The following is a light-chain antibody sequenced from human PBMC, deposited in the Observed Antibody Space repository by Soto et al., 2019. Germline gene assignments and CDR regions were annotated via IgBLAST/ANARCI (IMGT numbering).Light chain of an antibody. J-gene: IGKJ1*01. V-gene: IGKV3-20*01. CDR1: QTVSSSY. Sequence: EIVLTQPPGTLSLSPGEGATLSCRASQTVSSSYLAWYQQKHGQAPRLLIHAASTRATGIPDRFSGRGSGTEFTLTISSLQPDDFGTYYCQQYDNYPWTFGQGTKVDIK. CDR3: QQYDNYPWT. CDR2: AAS.